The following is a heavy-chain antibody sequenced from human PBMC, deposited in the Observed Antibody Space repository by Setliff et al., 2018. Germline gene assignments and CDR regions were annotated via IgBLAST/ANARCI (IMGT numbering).Heavy chain of an antibody. Sequence: GSLRLSCAASGFTFKTYAMSWVRQAPGKGLEWVSSITGSGGDRDYADSVKGRFTISRDNATNSLYLQMNSLRAEDTAVYYCARGNFYYFDRTGRGPNWFDPWGQGTLVTVSS. V-gene: IGHV3-21*01. J-gene: IGHJ5*02. CDR3: ARGNFYYFDRTGRGPNWFDP. CDR2: ITGSGGDR. CDR1: GFTFKTYA. D-gene: IGHD3-22*01.